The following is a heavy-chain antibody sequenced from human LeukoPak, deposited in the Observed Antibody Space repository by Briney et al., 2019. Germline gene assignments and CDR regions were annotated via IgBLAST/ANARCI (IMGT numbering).Heavy chain of an antibody. D-gene: IGHD6-19*01. CDR1: GFTISSYG. Sequence: GGTLRLSCAASGFTISSYGMSWVRQAPGKGLEWVSTISGSGGSTYYADSVKGRFTISRDNSKNTLYLQMNSLRAEDTAVYYCAKGYSSGWYSHFDYWGQGTLVTVSS. V-gene: IGHV3-23*01. CDR3: AKGYSSGWYSHFDY. CDR2: ISGSGGST. J-gene: IGHJ4*02.